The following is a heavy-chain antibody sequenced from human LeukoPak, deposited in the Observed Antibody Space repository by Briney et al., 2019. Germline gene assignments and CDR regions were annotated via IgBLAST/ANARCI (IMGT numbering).Heavy chain of an antibody. CDR2: ISSSSSYI. D-gene: IGHD3-22*01. CDR1: GFAFSSYS. CDR3: AKGGRVGGYYASSGLDY. J-gene: IGHJ4*02. Sequence: KSGGSLRLSCAASGFAFSSYSMNWVRQAPGKGLEWVSSISSSSSYIYYADSVKGRFTISRDNAKNSLYLQMNSLRAEDTAVYYCAKGGRVGGYYASSGLDYWGQGTLVTVSS. V-gene: IGHV3-21*04.